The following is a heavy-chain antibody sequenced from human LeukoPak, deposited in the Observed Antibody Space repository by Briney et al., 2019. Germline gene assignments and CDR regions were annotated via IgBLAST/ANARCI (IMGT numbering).Heavy chain of an antibody. D-gene: IGHD3-10*01. CDR3: ARDGAYGSGSYYLRYYYYMDV. Sequence: GGSLRLSCAASGFTVSSNYMSWVRQAPGQGLEWVSVIYSGGSTYYADSVKGRFTISRDNSKNTLYLKMNSLRAEDTAVYYCARDGAYGSGSYYLRYYYYMDVWGKGTTVTVSS. V-gene: IGHV3-53*01. CDR1: GFTVSSNY. CDR2: IYSGGST. J-gene: IGHJ6*03.